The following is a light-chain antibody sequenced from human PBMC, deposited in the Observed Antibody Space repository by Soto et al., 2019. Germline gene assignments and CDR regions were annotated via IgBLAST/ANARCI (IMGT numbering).Light chain of an antibody. CDR1: TGAVTNGHY. CDR2: DTT. J-gene: IGLJ1*01. Sequence: QAVVTQEPSLTVSPGGTVTLTCGSSTGAVTNGHYPYWFQQKPGQAPRTLIYDTTNRHSWTPARFSGSLLGGKAALTLSGAQPEDEADYYCASWDDSLNGYVFGTGTKVTVL. CDR3: ASWDDSLNGYV. V-gene: IGLV7-46*01.